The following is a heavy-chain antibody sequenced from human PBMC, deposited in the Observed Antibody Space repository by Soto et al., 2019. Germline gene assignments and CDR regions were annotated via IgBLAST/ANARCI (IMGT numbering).Heavy chain of an antibody. CDR1: GGTFGNFG. V-gene: IGHV1-69*01. J-gene: IGHJ5*01. CDR2: TMPIFDTP. D-gene: IGHD3-10*01. Sequence: QMQLVQSGAEVKKPGSSVRVSCKASGGTFGNFGISWVRQAPGQGLEWMGGTMPIFDTPHYAEKFRDRVTISSDATSTAYLELTSLTSEDTATYYCARDREDGSGTKYNWFDSWGQGTLVTVSS. CDR3: ARDREDGSGTKYNWFDS.